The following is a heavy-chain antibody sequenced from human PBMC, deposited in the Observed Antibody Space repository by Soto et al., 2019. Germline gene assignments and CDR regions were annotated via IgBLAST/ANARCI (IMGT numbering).Heavy chain of an antibody. CDR1: GFTFSSYA. Sequence: GGSLRLSCAASGFTFSSYAMHWVRQAPGKGLEWVAVISYDGSTYYADSVKGRFTISRDNSKNTLYLQMNSLRAEDTAVYYCAKDQVDIVVVVAATQSAFDIWGQGTMVTVSS. D-gene: IGHD2-15*01. CDR3: AKDQVDIVVVVAATQSAFDI. V-gene: IGHV3-30-3*01. J-gene: IGHJ3*02. CDR2: ISYDGST.